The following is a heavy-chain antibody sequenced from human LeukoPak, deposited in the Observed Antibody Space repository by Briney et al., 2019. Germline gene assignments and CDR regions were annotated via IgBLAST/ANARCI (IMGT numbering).Heavy chain of an antibody. CDR2: IRSKAYGGTT. V-gene: IGHV3-49*04. D-gene: IGHD2-8*01. CDR3: TTDNSKVYAWD. J-gene: IGHJ4*02. Sequence: GGSLRLSCTASGFTFGDYAMSWVRQAPGKGLEWVGFIRSKAYGGTTEYAASVKGRFTISRDDSKNTLYLQMNSLKTEDTAVYYCTTDNSKVYAWDWGQGTLVTVSS. CDR1: GFTFGDYA.